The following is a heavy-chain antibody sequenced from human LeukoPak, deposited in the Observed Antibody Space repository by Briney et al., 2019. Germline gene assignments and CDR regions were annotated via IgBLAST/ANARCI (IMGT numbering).Heavy chain of an antibody. D-gene: IGHD1-26*01. CDR2: IKGKSDGGTT. CDR3: TADEWA. V-gene: IGHV3-15*01. Sequence: GGSLRLSCAASGFTFSNSWMSWVRQSPGKGLEWVGHIKGKSDGGTTDYSAPVKGRFTISRDDSETALFLQMNSLKTEDTAVYYCTADEWAWGQGTLVTVSS. CDR1: GFTFSNSW. J-gene: IGHJ4*02.